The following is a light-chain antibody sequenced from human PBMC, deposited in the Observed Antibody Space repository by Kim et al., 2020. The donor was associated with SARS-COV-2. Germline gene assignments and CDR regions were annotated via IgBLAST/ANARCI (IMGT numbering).Light chain of an antibody. CDR3: QQYNNWARYT. J-gene: IGKJ2*01. Sequence: FPRERATLSCRASPGFSKHLGWDQQKPWPASKALLYCASHRGTGSPARFRWSGSWTEFTLNNSSLQFEDFAVYYRQQYNNWARYTFRQGTKLEL. V-gene: IGKV3-15*01. CDR1: PGFSKH. CDR2: CAS.